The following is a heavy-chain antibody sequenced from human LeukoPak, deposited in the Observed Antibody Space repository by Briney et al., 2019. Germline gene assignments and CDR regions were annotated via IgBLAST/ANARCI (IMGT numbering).Heavy chain of an antibody. CDR2: ISSSSSYI. D-gene: IGHD1-26*01. CDR1: GFTFSSYN. V-gene: IGHV3-21*01. Sequence: GGSLRLSCAASGFTFSSYNINWVRQAPGKGLEWVSSISSSSSYIYYADSVKGRFTISRDNAKNSLYLQMNSLRAEDTAVYYCARLRVVWDLDDAFDIWGQGTMVIVSS. J-gene: IGHJ3*02. CDR3: ARLRVVWDLDDAFDI.